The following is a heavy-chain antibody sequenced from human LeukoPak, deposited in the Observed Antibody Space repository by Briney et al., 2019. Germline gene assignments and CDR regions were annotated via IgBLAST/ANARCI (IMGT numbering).Heavy chain of an antibody. CDR3: AKERQTGDYFTSDY. V-gene: IGHV3-23*01. D-gene: IGHD4-17*01. Sequence: GGSLRLSCAASKFAFSSYAMSWVRQAPGKGLEWVSAISGGGGNTYYADSVKGRFTISRDNSENTLYLQMNSLTVDDTAVYFCAKERQTGDYFTSDYWGQGTLVTVSS. J-gene: IGHJ4*02. CDR2: ISGGGGNT. CDR1: KFAFSSYA.